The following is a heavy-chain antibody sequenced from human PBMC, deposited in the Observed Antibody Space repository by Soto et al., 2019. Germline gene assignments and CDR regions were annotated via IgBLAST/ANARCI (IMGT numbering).Heavy chain of an antibody. CDR2: ISYDGSDK. Sequence: QVQRVESGGGVVQPGRSLRLSCAASGFTFSNYALHWVRQAPGKGLEWVAVISYDGSDKNYADSVKGRFTISRDNSKSTLYVQVNSLRPEDTAVYYCARVRDYHSGGYYFGMDVWGPGTTVTVSS. V-gene: IGHV3-30*04. J-gene: IGHJ6*02. CDR3: ARVRDYHSGGYYFGMDV. D-gene: IGHD1-26*01. CDR1: GFTFSNYA.